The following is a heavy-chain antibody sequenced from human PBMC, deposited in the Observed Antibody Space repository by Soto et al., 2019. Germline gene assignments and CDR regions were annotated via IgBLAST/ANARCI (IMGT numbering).Heavy chain of an antibody. D-gene: IGHD3-10*01. CDR3: ATSGYYGSGSYFDY. Sequence: QVQLVQSGAEVRKPGSSVKVSCKASGGTFSSYAISWVRQAPGQGLEWMGGIIPIFGTANYAQKFQGRVTITADKSTSTAYMELSSLRSEDTAVYYCATSGYYGSGSYFDYWGQGTLVTVSS. CDR2: IIPIFGTA. J-gene: IGHJ4*02. V-gene: IGHV1-69*06. CDR1: GGTFSSYA.